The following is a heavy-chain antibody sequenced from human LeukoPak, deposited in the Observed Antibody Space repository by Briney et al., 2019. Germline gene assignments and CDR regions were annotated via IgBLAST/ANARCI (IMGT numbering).Heavy chain of an antibody. D-gene: IGHD3-22*01. CDR2: INPNSGGT. Sequence: ASVKVSCKASGYTFTGYYMHWVRQAPGQGLEWMGWINPNSGGTNYAQKFQSRVTMTRDTSISTAYMELSRLRSDDTAVYYCAGVYYDSSGGFDYWGQGTLVTVSS. CDR3: AGVYYDSSGGFDY. V-gene: IGHV1-2*02. CDR1: GYTFTGYY. J-gene: IGHJ4*02.